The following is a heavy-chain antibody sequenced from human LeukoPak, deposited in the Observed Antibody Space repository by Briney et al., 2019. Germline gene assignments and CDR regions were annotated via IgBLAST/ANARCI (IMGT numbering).Heavy chain of an antibody. J-gene: IGHJ4*02. Sequence: PGGSLRLSCAASGFTFSNAWMSWVRQAPGKGLEGVGRIKSKTDGGTTDYAAPVKGRFTISRDDSKNTLYLQMNSLKTEDTAVYYCTTDYSNSPNFDYWGQGTLVTVSS. CDR2: IKSKTDGGTT. V-gene: IGHV3-15*01. CDR1: GFTFSNAW. CDR3: TTDYSNSPNFDY. D-gene: IGHD4-11*01.